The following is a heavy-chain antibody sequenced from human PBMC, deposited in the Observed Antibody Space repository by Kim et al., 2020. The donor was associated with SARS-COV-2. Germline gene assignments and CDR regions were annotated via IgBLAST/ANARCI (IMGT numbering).Heavy chain of an antibody. V-gene: IGHV3-7*01. J-gene: IGHJ4*02. D-gene: IGHD3-3*01. Sequence: KGDGSEKNYVDSVKGRFSISRDNAKNSLYLQMNNLRAEDSAVYYCSWRLVYWGQGTLVTVSS. CDR3: SWRLVY. CDR2: KGDGSEK.